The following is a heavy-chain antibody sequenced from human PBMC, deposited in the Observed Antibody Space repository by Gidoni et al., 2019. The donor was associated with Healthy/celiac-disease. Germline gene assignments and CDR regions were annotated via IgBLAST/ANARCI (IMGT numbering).Heavy chain of an antibody. D-gene: IGHD3-16*02. CDR1: GCPFSSHS. J-gene: IGHJ3*02. CDR3: ARDGSGVWGSYRADAFDI. CDR2: ISSSSSYI. V-gene: IGHV3-21*01. Sequence: EVQLVASGGGLLKPGRSLRLSCAAYGCPFSSHSRNWVRQAQGKGLECVSSISSSSSYIYYADAVKGRFTISRDNAKNSLYLQMNSLRAEDTAVYYCARDGSGVWGSYRADAFDIWGQGTMVTVSS.